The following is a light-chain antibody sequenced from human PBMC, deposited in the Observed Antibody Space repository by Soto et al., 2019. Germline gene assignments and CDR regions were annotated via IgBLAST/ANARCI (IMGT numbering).Light chain of an antibody. CDR3: QQPPYT. CDR2: ATS. Sequence: DIQITQSPSSLSASVGDRVTITCRASQTPRTFLNWYQQKPGKAPKLLIYATSTLQSGVPSRFSGRDSGADFALTINTLQPEDFATYYCQQPPYTFGPGTKVDI. CDR1: QTPRTF. J-gene: IGKJ3*01. V-gene: IGKV1-39*01.